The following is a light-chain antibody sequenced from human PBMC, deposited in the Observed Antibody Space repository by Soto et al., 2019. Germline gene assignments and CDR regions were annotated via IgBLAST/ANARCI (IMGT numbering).Light chain of an antibody. Sequence: QSALTQPASVSGSPGQSITISCTGSSSDVGGSNCVSWYQQHPGKAPKLMIYDVSNRPSGVSDRFSGSKPGNTAALTISGLQPEDEADYYCSSFTSSVTLVFGGGTKLTVL. J-gene: IGLJ2*01. CDR3: SSFTSSVTLV. CDR2: DVS. CDR1: SSDVGGSNC. V-gene: IGLV2-14*03.